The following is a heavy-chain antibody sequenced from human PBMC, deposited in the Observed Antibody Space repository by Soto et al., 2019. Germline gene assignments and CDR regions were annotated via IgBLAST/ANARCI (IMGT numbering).Heavy chain of an antibody. CDR1: GGTFNIYN. V-gene: IGHV1-69*01. Sequence: QVQLVQSWAEVKKPGSSVKVSCKASGGTFNIYNINWVRQAPGQGLEWMGGILPIFGTTNYAQRFQGRLTIIADDSTSTAYMELSSLRSEDTAVYYCARDETGDSYYYYYGMDVWGQGTTVTVTS. CDR3: ARDETGDSYYYYYGMDV. CDR2: ILPIFGTT. D-gene: IGHD7-27*01. J-gene: IGHJ6*02.